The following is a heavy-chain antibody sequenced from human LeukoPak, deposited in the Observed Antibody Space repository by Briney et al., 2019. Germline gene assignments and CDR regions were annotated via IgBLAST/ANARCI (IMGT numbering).Heavy chain of an antibody. V-gene: IGHV3-43*02. Sequence: GGCLRLSCAASGFTFDDYAMHWVRQAPGKGREWVPLFSGGSGSTYYADSVRGRYTISRDNSKNSLYQQMNSLRNEDTALYYCAKDINSARASGWYPYTPAHWGQGTLVTVSP. CDR2: FSGGSGST. J-gene: IGHJ4*02. D-gene: IGHD6-19*01. CDR1: GFTFDDYA. CDR3: AKDINSARASGWYPYTPAH.